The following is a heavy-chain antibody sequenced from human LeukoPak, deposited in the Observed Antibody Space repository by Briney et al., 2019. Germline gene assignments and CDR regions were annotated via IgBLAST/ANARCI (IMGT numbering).Heavy chain of an antibody. CDR3: TRGRFDSEAFDI. D-gene: IGHD3-22*01. Sequence: PSETLSLTCTVSGGSISSGDYYWSWIRQPPEKGLEWIGYIYYSGSTYYNPSLESRVTISLDTSKNQFSLKLNSVTAADTAVYYCTRGRFDSEAFDIWGQGTLVTVSS. CDR2: IYYSGST. V-gene: IGHV4-30-4*08. CDR1: GGSISSGDYY. J-gene: IGHJ3*02.